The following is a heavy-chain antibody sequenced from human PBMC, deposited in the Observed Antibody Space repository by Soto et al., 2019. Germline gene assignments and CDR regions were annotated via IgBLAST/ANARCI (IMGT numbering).Heavy chain of an antibody. V-gene: IGHV1-69*01. CDR3: ARSSAYYDSSGEYRVGHLGLDY. CDR1: GGTFSSYA. D-gene: IGHD3-22*01. CDR2: IIPIFGTA. J-gene: IGHJ4*02. Sequence: QVQLVQSGAEVKKPGSSVKVSCKASGGTFSSYAISWVRQAPGQGLEWMGGIIPIFGTANYAQKFQGRVTITADESKGTAYMALSSLRPEDTAVYYCARSSAYYDSSGEYRVGHLGLDYWGQGTLVTVSS.